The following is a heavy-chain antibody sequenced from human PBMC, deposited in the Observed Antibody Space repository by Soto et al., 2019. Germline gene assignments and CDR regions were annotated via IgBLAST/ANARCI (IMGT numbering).Heavy chain of an antibody. D-gene: IGHD2-2*01. Sequence: SETLSLTCTVSGDSISGGASFWSWIRQPPGKGLEWIANVYYSGSSYYNPSLKSRLTISVDTTKNQFSLQLKSMTAADTAVYYCAKLSCTSSTCYFPGWFDPWGQGALVTVSS. CDR1: GDSISGGASF. V-gene: IGHV4-31*03. CDR2: VYYSGSS. J-gene: IGHJ5*02. CDR3: AKLSCTSSTCYFPGWFDP.